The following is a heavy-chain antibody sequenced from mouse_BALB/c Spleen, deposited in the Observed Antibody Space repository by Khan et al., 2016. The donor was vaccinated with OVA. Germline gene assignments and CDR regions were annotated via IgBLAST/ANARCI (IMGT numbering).Heavy chain of an antibody. CDR2: IYPGTDNT. J-gene: IGHJ2*01. CDR1: GYIFTSYW. D-gene: IGHD3-2*02. Sequence: QMQLEESGAELVRPGASVKLSCQTSGYIFTSYWIHWIKQRSGQGLEWIARIYPGTDNTYYSEKLKDKATLTAAKSSSTAYMQLSSLKSEDSDVYFCAREEALYYCDYWGQGTTLTVSS. CDR3: AREEALYYCDY. V-gene: IGHV1-76*01.